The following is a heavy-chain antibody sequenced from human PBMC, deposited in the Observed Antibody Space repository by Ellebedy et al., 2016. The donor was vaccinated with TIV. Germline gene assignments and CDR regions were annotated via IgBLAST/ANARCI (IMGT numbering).Heavy chain of an antibody. CDR3: AIGHPYGSGSYGYFDY. J-gene: IGHJ4*02. V-gene: IGHV1-69*13. Sequence: AASVKVSCKVSGYTLTELSMHWVRQAPGQGLEWMGGIIPIFGTANYAQKFQGRVTITADESTSTAYMELSSLRSEDTAVYYCAIGHPYGSGSYGYFDYWGQGTLVTVSS. D-gene: IGHD3-10*01. CDR1: GYTLTELS. CDR2: IIPIFGTA.